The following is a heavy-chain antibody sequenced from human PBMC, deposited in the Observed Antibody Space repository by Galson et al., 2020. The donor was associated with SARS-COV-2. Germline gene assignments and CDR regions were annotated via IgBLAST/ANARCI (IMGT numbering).Heavy chain of an antibody. CDR3: ARDRMGVGAHSFDP. V-gene: IGHV4-38-2*02. J-gene: IGHJ5*02. D-gene: IGHD1-26*01. CDR2: IYHSGST. Sequence: SETLSLTCTVSGYSISSGYYWGWIRQPPGKGLEWIGSIYHSGSTYYNPSLKSRVTISVDTSKNQFSLELSSVTAADTAVYYCARDRMGVGAHSFDPWGQGTLVTVSS. CDR1: GYSISSGYY.